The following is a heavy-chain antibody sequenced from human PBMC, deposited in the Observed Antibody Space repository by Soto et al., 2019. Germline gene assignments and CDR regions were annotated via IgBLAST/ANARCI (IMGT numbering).Heavy chain of an antibody. CDR1: GVSFTSNNW. V-gene: IGHV4-4*02. CDR2: IYRTGST. D-gene: IGHD1-7*01. CDR3: ARRDTGTSVEY. J-gene: IGHJ4*02. Sequence: WETLSLTCAVSGVSFTSNNWWTWVRQPPGQGLEWIGEIYRTGSTNYHPSLKSRVTISLDKSENQLSLKVTSLTAADTAVYYCARRDTGTSVEYLGQGTLVTVSS.